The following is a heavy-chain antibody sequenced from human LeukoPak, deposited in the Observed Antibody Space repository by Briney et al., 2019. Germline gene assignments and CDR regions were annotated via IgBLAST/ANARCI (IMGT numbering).Heavy chain of an antibody. CDR1: GFTFSSYE. V-gene: IGHV3-48*03. D-gene: IGHD3-10*01. CDR2: ISSSGSTI. J-gene: IGHJ4*02. CDR3: ARDNTMVRGVIDFDY. Sequence: GGSLRLSCAASGFTFSSYEMNWVRQAPGKGLEWVSYISSSGSTIYYADSVKGRFTISRDNAKNSLYLQMNSLRAEDTAVYYCARDNTMVRGVIDFDYWGQGTLVTVSS.